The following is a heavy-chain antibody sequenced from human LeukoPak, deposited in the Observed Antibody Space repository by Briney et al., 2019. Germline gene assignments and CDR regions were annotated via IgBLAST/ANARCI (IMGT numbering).Heavy chain of an antibody. V-gene: IGHV4-4*02. CDR3: ARGKRLGIVVGAFDI. Sequence: PSGTLSLTCAVSGGSISSSNWWSWVRQPPGKGLEWIGEIYHSGSTNYNPSLKSRVTISVDTSKNQFSLKLSSVTAADTAVYYCARGKRLGIVVGAFDIWGQGTMVTVSS. CDR2: IYHSGST. CDR1: GGSISSSNW. J-gene: IGHJ3*02. D-gene: IGHD7-27*01.